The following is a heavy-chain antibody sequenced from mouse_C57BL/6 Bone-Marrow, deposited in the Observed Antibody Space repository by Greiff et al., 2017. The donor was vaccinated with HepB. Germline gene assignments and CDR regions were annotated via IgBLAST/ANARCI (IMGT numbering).Heavy chain of an antibody. J-gene: IGHJ2*01. CDR2: IGPETGGT. CDR3: NTVAYYFDY. CDR1: GYTFTDYE. Sequence: VKLMESGAELVRPGASVTLSCKASGYTFTDYEMHWVKQTPVHGLEWIGAIGPETGGTAYNQKFKGKAILTADKSSSTAYMELRSLTSEDSAVYYCNTVAYYFDYWGQGTTLTVSS. V-gene: IGHV1-15*01. D-gene: IGHD1-1*01.